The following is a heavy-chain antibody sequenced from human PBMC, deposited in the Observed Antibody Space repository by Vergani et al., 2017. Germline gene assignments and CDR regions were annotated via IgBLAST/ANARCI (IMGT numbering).Heavy chain of an antibody. Sequence: QVQLVQSGAEVKKPGASVKVSCKASGYTFTSYGISWVRQAPGQGLEWMGWINPNSGGTNYAQKFQGRVTMTRDTSISTAYMELSRLRSDDTAVYYCARGRPMVRGVTLDYWGQGTLVTVSS. CDR2: INPNSGGT. V-gene: IGHV1-2*02. J-gene: IGHJ4*02. D-gene: IGHD3-10*01. CDR1: GYTFTSYG. CDR3: ARGRPMVRGVTLDY.